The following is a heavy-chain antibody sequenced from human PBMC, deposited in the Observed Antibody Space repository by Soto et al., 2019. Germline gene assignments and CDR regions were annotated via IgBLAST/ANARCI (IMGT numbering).Heavy chain of an antibody. D-gene: IGHD3-10*01. CDR3: AKGTVRRVIGPFVY. CDR1: GFTFSSYA. CDR2: ISASGGYT. J-gene: IGHJ4*02. V-gene: IGHV3-23*01. Sequence: EVQLLESGGGLVQPGGSLRLSCAPSGFTFSSYAMNWVRQAPGKGLEWVSGISASGGYTYYADSVKGRSTFSRDNYKNTLYLQMKSLRADDTAVYYGAKGTVRRVIGPFVYWGQGTLVTVP.